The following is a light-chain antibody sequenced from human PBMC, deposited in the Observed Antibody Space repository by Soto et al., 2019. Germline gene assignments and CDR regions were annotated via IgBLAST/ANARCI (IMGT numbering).Light chain of an antibody. Sequence: QSALTQPRSVSGSPGQSVTISCTGTSNDVGDYHYVSWYQQHPGKAPKLMIYDVDKWPSGVHDRFSGSKSGNTASLAISGLQAEDEADYYCCSYAGSYTLVFGGGSKLTV. J-gene: IGLJ2*01. V-gene: IGLV2-11*01. CDR2: DVD. CDR1: SNDVGDYHY. CDR3: CSYAGSYTLV.